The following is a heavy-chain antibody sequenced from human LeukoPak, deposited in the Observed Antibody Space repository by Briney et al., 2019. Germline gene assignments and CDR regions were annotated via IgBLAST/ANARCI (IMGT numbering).Heavy chain of an antibody. Sequence: PGGSLRLSCGASGFSFNKHWMHGVRQAPGKGLVWVSYVNNDGSSTSYADSVKGRFNISRDNAKNTLYLQMNSLRAEDTAVYFCARGGLSTGLDYWGQGTLVTVSS. CDR1: GFSFNKHW. V-gene: IGHV3-74*01. CDR2: VNNDGSST. CDR3: ARGGLSTGLDY. J-gene: IGHJ4*02. D-gene: IGHD5/OR15-5a*01.